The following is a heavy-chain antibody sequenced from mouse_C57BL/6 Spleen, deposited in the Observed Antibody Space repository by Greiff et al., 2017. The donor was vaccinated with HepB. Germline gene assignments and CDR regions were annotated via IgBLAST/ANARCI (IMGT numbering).Heavy chain of an antibody. CDR3: TTGPIGYFDY. D-gene: IGHD2-14*01. Sequence: EVQLQESGAELVRPGASVKLSCTASGFNIKDDYMHWVKQRPEQGLEWIGWIDPENGDTEYASKFQGKATITADTSSNTAYLQLSSLTSEDTAVYYCTTGPIGYFDYWGQGTTLTVSS. J-gene: IGHJ2*01. CDR2: IDPENGDT. V-gene: IGHV14-4*01. CDR1: GFNIKDDY.